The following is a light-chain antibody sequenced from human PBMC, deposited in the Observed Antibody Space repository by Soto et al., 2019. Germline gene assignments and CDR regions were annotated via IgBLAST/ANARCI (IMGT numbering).Light chain of an antibody. Sequence: QSALTQPPSASGSPGQSVTISCTGTSSDVGGYNYVSWYQQHPGTAPKLMIYEVSRRPSGVPDRFSGSKSGNTASLTVSGLQPEDEGDYYCSSYGDSNNYVVFGGGTKVTVL. J-gene: IGLJ2*01. V-gene: IGLV2-8*01. CDR1: SSDVGGYNY. CDR2: EVS. CDR3: SSYGDSNNYVV.